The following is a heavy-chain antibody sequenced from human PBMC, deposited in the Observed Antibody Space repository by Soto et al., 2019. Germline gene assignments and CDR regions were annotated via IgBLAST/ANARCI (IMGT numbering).Heavy chain of an antibody. CDR3: ARVWVYDSTDYYYAY. Sequence: QVQLVQSGAEVRKPGSSVRVSCKASGGSFNRHTISWVRQAPGQGLEWMGGIIPIFGTANHAQKFQGRVTISADESTSTVYMALSRLRSDDTAIYYCARVWVYDSTDYYYAYWGQVTLVIVSS. CDR1: GGSFNRHT. J-gene: IGHJ4*02. D-gene: IGHD3-22*01. V-gene: IGHV1-69*01. CDR2: IIPIFGTA.